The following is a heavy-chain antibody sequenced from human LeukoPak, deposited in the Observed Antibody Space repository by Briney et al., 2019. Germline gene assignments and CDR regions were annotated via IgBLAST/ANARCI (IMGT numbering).Heavy chain of an antibody. J-gene: IGHJ6*02. Sequence: SETLSLTCTVSGGSISSYYWSWIRQPPGKGLEWIGYIYYSGSTNYNPSLKSRVTISVDTSKNQFSLKLSSATAADTAVYYCARHMKAAAGSNAYYYGMDVWGQGTTVTVSS. CDR2: IYYSGST. D-gene: IGHD6-13*01. CDR1: GGSISSYY. CDR3: ARHMKAAAGSNAYYYGMDV. V-gene: IGHV4-59*08.